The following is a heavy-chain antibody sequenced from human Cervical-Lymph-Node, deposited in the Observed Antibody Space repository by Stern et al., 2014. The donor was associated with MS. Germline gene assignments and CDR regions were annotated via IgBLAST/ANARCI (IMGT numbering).Heavy chain of an antibody. CDR1: GGSLSSGGYY. V-gene: IGHV4-31*03. CDR3: ARSGTAGGATFH. D-gene: IGHD1-26*01. CDR2: IYYSGST. Sequence: VQLVESGPGLVKPSQTLSLTCTVSGGSLSSGGYYWSWIRQHPGKGLEWIGYIYYSGSTSSTPSLKSRVTIAVDTSKNQFSLKLSSVTAADTAVYYCARSGTAGGATFHWGQGTLVTVSS. J-gene: IGHJ4*02.